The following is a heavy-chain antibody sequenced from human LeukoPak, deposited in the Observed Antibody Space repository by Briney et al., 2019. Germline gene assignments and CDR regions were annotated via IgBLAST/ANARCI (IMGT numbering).Heavy chain of an antibody. J-gene: IGHJ6*02. CDR1: GGTFSSYA. CDR2: IIPIFGTA. CDR3: ARVGGPDYYYYGMDV. Sequence: SVKVSCKASGGTFSSYAISWVRQAPGQGPEWMGGIIPIFGTANYAQKFQGRVTITADESTSTAYMELSSLRSEDTAVYYCARVGGPDYYYYGMDVWGQGTTVTVSS. D-gene: IGHD3-16*01. V-gene: IGHV1-69*01.